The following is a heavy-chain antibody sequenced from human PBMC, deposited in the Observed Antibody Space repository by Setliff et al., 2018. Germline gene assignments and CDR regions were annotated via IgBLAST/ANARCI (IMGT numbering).Heavy chain of an antibody. CDR1: GGSFSGYY. D-gene: IGHD3-16*02. CDR2: INHSGST. V-gene: IGHV4-34*01. J-gene: IGHJ6*02. Sequence: ETLSLTCAVYGGSFSGYYWSWIRQPPGKGLEWIGEINHSGSTNYNPSLKSRVTISVDTSKNQFSLKLSSVTAADTAVYYCARGKVLYDYVWGSYRYEDYYYGMDVWGQGTTVTVS. CDR3: ARGKVLYDYVWGSYRYEDYYYGMDV.